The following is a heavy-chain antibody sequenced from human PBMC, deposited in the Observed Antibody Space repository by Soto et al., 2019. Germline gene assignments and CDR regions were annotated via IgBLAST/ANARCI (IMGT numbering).Heavy chain of an antibody. D-gene: IGHD4-17*01. V-gene: IGHV4-59*08. CDR1: GDSISSYY. Sequence: TSETLSLTCTISGDSISSYYWGWIRQPPGKGLEWIGYIFYSGDTNYNPSLKSRVTMSLDTSNNQFSLDLKSVIASDTAVYYCVRHGDSHWSFQYWGQGALVTVSS. J-gene: IGHJ4*02. CDR3: VRHGDSHWSFQY. CDR2: IFYSGDT.